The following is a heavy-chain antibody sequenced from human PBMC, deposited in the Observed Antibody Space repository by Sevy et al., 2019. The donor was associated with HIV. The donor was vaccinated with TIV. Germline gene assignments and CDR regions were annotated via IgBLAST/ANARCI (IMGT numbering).Heavy chain of an antibody. Sequence: GGSLRLSCAASGFTFDDYAMHWVRQAPGKGLEWVSGISWNSGSIGYADSVKGRFTISRDNAKNSLYLQMNSLRAEDTAFYYCAKAKLSSGWYGPDAFDIWGQGTMVTVSS. CDR2: ISWNSGSI. CDR1: GFTFDDYA. D-gene: IGHD6-19*01. J-gene: IGHJ3*02. CDR3: AKAKLSSGWYGPDAFDI. V-gene: IGHV3-9*01.